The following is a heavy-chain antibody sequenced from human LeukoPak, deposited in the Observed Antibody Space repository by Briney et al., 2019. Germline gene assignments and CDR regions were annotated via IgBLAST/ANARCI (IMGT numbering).Heavy chain of an antibody. CDR1: GFTFSSYC. D-gene: IGHD4-17*01. J-gene: IGHJ4*02. CDR3: AKESYGGTTVTTGLDY. V-gene: IGHV3-30*02. Sequence: GGSLRLSCAASGFTFSSYCMHWVRQAPGKGLEWVAFIRYDGSNKYYADSVKGRFTISRDNSKNTLYLQMNSLRAEDTAVYYCAKESYGGTTVTTGLDYWGQGTLVTVSS. CDR2: IRYDGSNK.